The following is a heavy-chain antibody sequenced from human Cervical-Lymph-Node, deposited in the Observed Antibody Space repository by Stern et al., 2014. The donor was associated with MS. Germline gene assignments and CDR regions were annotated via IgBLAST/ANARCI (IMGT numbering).Heavy chain of an antibody. CDR1: GGSISSGGYS. J-gene: IGHJ3*02. D-gene: IGHD4-17*01. V-gene: IGHV4-30-2*01. CDR3: ARSSTVTPNAFDI. CDR2: IHHSGST. Sequence: QLQLQESGSGLVKPSQTLSLTCAVSGGSISSGGYSWSWIRQPPGKGLEWIGYIHHSGSTYYIPSLKSRVTISVDSSKNQFSLKLGSVTAADTAVYYCARSSTVTPNAFDIWGQGTMVTVSS.